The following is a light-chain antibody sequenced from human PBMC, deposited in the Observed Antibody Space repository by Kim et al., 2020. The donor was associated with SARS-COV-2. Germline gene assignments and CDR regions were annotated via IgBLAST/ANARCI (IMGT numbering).Light chain of an antibody. CDR2: DAS. V-gene: IGKV3-11*01. Sequence: LSPGERATLTCRASQSVSSYLGWCQQKPGQAHRLHRYDASNRATGIPARCSGSGSGTDFTLTNSSLEPEEFAVYYCQQGRNWPLTFGGGTKVDSK. CDR1: QSVSSY. J-gene: IGKJ4*01. CDR3: QQGRNWPLT.